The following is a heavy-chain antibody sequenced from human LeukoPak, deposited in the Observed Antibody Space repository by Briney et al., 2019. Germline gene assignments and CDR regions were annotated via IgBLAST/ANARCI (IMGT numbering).Heavy chain of an antibody. CDR3: ARIMPNYYGSGSYPYDY. D-gene: IGHD3-10*01. V-gene: IGHV3-7*01. Sequence: GVLRLSCAASGFTFSSYWMTWVRQAPGKGLEWVANIKQDGSEKYYVDSVKGRFTISRDNAKNSLYLQMNSLRAEDTAVYYCARIMPNYYGSGSYPYDYWGQGTLVTVSS. J-gene: IGHJ4*02. CDR1: GFTFSSYW. CDR2: IKQDGSEK.